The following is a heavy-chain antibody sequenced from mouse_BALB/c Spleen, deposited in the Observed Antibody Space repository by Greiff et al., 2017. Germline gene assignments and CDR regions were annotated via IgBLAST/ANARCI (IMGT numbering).Heavy chain of an antibody. J-gene: IGHJ3*01. CDR2: IDPSDSYT. CDR1: GYTFTSYW. CDR3: SRIGYGNLAWFAY. V-gene: IGHV1S127*01. Sequence: VQLQQPGAELVKPGASVKMSCTASGYTFTSYWMHWVKQRPGQGLEWIGVIDPSDSYTSYNQKFKGKATLTVDTSSSPAYMQLNSLTSEDSAVYAYSRIGYGNLAWFAYWGQGTLVTVSA. D-gene: IGHD2-10*02.